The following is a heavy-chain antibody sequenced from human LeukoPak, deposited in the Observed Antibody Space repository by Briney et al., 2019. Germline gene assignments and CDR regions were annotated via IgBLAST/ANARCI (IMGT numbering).Heavy chain of an antibody. Sequence: GGSLRLSCAASGFTFSSYAMSWVRQAPGKGLEWVSAISGSGGSTYYADSVKGQFTISRDNSKNTLYLQMNSLRAEDTAVYYCASSEGGYPFDYWGQGTLVTVSS. V-gene: IGHV3-23*01. CDR1: GFTFSSYA. CDR2: ISGSGGST. D-gene: IGHD5-18*01. J-gene: IGHJ4*02. CDR3: ASSEGGYPFDY.